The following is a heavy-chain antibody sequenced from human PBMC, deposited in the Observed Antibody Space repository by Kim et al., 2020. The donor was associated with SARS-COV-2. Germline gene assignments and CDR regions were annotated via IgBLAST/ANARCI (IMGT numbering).Heavy chain of an antibody. D-gene: IGHD6-19*01. J-gene: IGHJ4*02. Sequence: SQTLSLTCAISGDSVSSNSAAWNWIRQSPSRGLEWLGRTYYRSKWYNDYAVSVKSRITINPDTSNNQFSLQLNSVSPEDTAVYYCARGSSGAERYNSGWYPKTRFDYWGQGTLVTVSS. CDR1: GDSVSSNSAA. CDR2: TYYRSKWYN. V-gene: IGHV6-1*01. CDR3: ARGSSGAERYNSGWYPKTRFDY.